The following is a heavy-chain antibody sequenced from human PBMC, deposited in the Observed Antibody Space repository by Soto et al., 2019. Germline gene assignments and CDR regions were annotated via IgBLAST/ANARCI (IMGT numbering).Heavy chain of an antibody. CDR3: ARLYGSGSTRRVRIDY. V-gene: IGHV3-20*04. CDR2: INWNGGST. Sequence: EVQLVESGGGVVRPGGSLRLSCAASGFTFDDYGMSWVRQAPGKGLEWVSGINWNGGSTGYADSMKGRFTISRDNAKNSLYLQMNSLRAEDTALYYCARLYGSGSTRRVRIDYWGQGTLVTCSS. D-gene: IGHD3-10*01. CDR1: GFTFDDYG. J-gene: IGHJ4*02.